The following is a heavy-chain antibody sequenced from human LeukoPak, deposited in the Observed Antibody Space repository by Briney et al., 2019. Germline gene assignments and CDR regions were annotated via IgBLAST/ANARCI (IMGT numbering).Heavy chain of an antibody. CDR3: AKSHSGYSYFFDI. D-gene: IGHD2-2*03. CDR1: GYSFTSYW. V-gene: IGHV5-51*01. CDR2: IYPGDSDT. J-gene: IGHJ3*02. Sequence: GESLKISCKGSGYSFTSYWIGWVRQMPGKGLEWMGVIYPGDSDTTYSPSFQGQVTISADKSISTAYLQWNSLKASDTAMYYCAKSHSGYSYFFDIWGQGTMVTVSS.